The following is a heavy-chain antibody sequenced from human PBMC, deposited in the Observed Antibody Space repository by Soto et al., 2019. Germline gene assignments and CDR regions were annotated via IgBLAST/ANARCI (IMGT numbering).Heavy chain of an antibody. CDR3: ARGGLAYSESAY. V-gene: IGHV3-7*01. J-gene: IGHJ4*02. Sequence: EVQLVESGGALVQPGGSLRLSCVASGFTFSNYWMSWVRQAPGKGLEWVANTNEDGSEKFCVDSLKGRFTISRDNAKNSLYLQMNSLRDEDTAVYFCARGGLAYSESAYWGQGTLVTVSS. CDR1: GFTFSNYW. D-gene: IGHD4-4*01. CDR2: TNEDGSEK.